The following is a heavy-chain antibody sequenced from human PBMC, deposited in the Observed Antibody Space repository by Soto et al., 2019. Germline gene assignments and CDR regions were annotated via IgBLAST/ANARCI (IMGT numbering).Heavy chain of an antibody. D-gene: IGHD3-22*01. Sequence: GASVKVSCKASGGTFSSYTVSWVRQAPGQGLEWMGRIIPILGIANYAQKFQGRVTITADKSTSTAYMELSSLRSEDTAVYYCARYYYDSSGYSDYYYGMDVWGQGTTVTVSS. CDR1: GGTFSSYT. J-gene: IGHJ6*02. V-gene: IGHV1-69*02. CDR2: IIPILGIA. CDR3: ARYYYDSSGYSDYYYGMDV.